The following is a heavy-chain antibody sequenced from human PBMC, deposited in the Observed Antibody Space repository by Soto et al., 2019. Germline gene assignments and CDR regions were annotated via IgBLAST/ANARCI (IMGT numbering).Heavy chain of an antibody. CDR3: ATYTSLDY. Sequence: EVQLVETGGGLIQPGGSLRLSCAASGFTVSNNYMSWVRQAPGKGLEWVSLIYSGGSTFYADSVKGRFTISRDNSKNTLILQMNSLRAEDTAVYFCATYTSLDYWGQGTRVTVSS. V-gene: IGHV3-53*02. CDR2: IYSGGST. J-gene: IGHJ4*02. CDR1: GFTVSNNY. D-gene: IGHD2-2*02.